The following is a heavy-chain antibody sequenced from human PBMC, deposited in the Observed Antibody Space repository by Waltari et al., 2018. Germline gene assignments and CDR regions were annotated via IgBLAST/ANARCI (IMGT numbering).Heavy chain of an antibody. CDR2: IYHSGST. J-gene: IGHJ2*01. Sequence: QLQLQESGSGLVKPSQTLSLTCAVSGGSISSGGYSWSWTRPPPGKGLEWIGYIYHSGSTYYNPSLKSRVTISVDRSKNQFSLKLSSVTAADTAVYYCARGGTAMVRSYWYFDLWGRGTLVTVSS. D-gene: IGHD5-18*01. CDR3: ARGGTAMVRSYWYFDL. V-gene: IGHV4-30-2*01. CDR1: GGSISSGGYS.